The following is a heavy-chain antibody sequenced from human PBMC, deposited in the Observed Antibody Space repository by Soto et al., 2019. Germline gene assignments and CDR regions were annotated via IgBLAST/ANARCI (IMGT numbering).Heavy chain of an antibody. Sequence: QVQLVESGGGVVQPGRSLRLSCAASGFTFSSYGMHWVRQAPGKGLEWVAVISYDGSNKYYADSVKGRFTISRDNSKNTLYLQMNSLRAEDTAVYYCAKDRRKVVVAAPFDYWVQGTLVTVSS. CDR1: GFTFSSYG. J-gene: IGHJ4*02. D-gene: IGHD2-15*01. CDR3: AKDRRKVVVAAPFDY. V-gene: IGHV3-30*18. CDR2: ISYDGSNK.